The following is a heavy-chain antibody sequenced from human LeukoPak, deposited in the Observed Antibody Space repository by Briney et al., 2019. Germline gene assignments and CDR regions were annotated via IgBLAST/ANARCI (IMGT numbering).Heavy chain of an antibody. CDR1: GYSFTSYW. D-gene: IGHD3-10*01. CDR3: ARSRITMVRGVIISTPWFDP. CDR2: IYPGDSDT. Sequence: GESLKISSKGSGYSFTSYWIGWVRQLPGKGLEWMGIIYPGDSDTRYSPSFQGQVTISADKSISTAYLQWSSLKASDTAMYYCARSRITMVRGVIISTPWFDPWGQGTLVTVSS. V-gene: IGHV5-51*01. J-gene: IGHJ5*02.